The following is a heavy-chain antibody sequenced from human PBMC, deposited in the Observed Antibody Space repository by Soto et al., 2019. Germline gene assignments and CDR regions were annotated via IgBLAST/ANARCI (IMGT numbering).Heavy chain of an antibody. CDR3: ARDRGVPDYYYYYGMDV. CDR2: IIPILGIA. Sequence: QVQMVQSGAEVKKPGSSVKVSCKASGGTFSSYTISWVRQAPGQGLEWMGRIIPILGIANYAQKFQGRVTITADKSTSTAYMELSSLRSEDTAVYYCARDRGVPDYYYYYGMDVWGQGTTVTVSS. D-gene: IGHD3-10*01. V-gene: IGHV1-69*08. J-gene: IGHJ6*02. CDR1: GGTFSSYT.